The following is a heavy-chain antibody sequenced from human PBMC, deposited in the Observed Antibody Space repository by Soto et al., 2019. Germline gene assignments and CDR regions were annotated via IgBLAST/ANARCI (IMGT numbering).Heavy chain of an antibody. CDR1: GFTFSSYA. D-gene: IGHD1-26*01. Sequence: GGSLRLSCAASGFTFSSYAMSWVRQAPGKGLEWVSGISGSGGITYYADSVKGRFTISRDNSKNTLYLQLNSLRAEDTAVYYCAQSKVGATSNYFDDWGQGTLVTVSS. J-gene: IGHJ4*02. CDR2: ISGSGGIT. CDR3: AQSKVGATSNYFDD. V-gene: IGHV3-23*01.